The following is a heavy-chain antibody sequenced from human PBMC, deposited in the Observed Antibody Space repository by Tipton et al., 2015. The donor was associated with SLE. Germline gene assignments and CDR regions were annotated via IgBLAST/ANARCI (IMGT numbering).Heavy chain of an antibody. J-gene: IGHJ3*02. D-gene: IGHD3-22*01. Sequence: SLRLSCAVSTSTFSKYGMHWVRQAPGKGLEWVAVIWYDGSNKYYADSVKGRFSISRDNSKNTLYLQMNSLRVEDTAVYYCARGTPPDSSGSDAFDIWGQGTMVTVSS. CDR2: IWYDGSNK. CDR3: ARGTPPDSSGSDAFDI. CDR1: TSTFSKYG. V-gene: IGHV3-33*01.